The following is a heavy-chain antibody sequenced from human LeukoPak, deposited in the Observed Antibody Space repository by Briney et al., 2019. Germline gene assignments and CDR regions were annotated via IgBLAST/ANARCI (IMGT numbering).Heavy chain of an antibody. CDR2: IYYSGTT. CDR3: ARGPWFYYYYYYLDV. Sequence: SETLSLTCTVSGDSISSSSYYWGWIRQPPGKRLEWIGSIYYSGTTYYNPSLKSRVTISVDTSKTQFSLKLTSVTAADTAVYYCARGPWFYYYYYYLDVWGKGTTVTVSS. V-gene: IGHV4-39*07. CDR1: GDSISSSSYY. D-gene: IGHD4/OR15-4a*01. J-gene: IGHJ6*03.